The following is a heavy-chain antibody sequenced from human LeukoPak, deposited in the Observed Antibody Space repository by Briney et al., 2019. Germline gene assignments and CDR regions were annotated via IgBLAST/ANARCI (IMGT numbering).Heavy chain of an antibody. D-gene: IGHD2-2*01. CDR2: MNEYGSEI. V-gene: IGHV3-7*01. CDR1: GFTFSSYW. CDR3: ARPRGCGSSRCNNFDY. J-gene: IGHJ4*02. Sequence: GGSLRLSCLASGFTFSSYWMHWVRQAPGKGLEWVAKMNEYGSEIFYVDSVKGRFTISRDNGKNSLYLQMNRLRAEDTAVYYCARPRGCGSSRCNNFDYWGQGTLVTVSS.